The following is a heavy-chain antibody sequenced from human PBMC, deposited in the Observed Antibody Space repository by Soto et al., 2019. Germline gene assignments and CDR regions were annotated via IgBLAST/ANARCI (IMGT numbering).Heavy chain of an antibody. D-gene: IGHD3-10*01. J-gene: IGHJ5*02. V-gene: IGHV3-33*01. Sequence: QVQLVESGGGVVQPGRSLPLSCVASGFTLSNYGMHWVRQAPGKGLERVAVIWYDGPTTYSADFVKGRFSISRDNSKNALFLQLSSLRAEDTAVYYCARNVGSSGSSRWFDTWGRGTLVTVSS. CDR3: ARNVGSSGSSRWFDT. CDR2: IWYDGPTT. CDR1: GFTLSNYG.